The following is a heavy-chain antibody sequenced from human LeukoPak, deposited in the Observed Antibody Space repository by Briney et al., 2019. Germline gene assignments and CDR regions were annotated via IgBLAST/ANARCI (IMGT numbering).Heavy chain of an antibody. J-gene: IGHJ3*02. D-gene: IGHD4-23*01. V-gene: IGHV4-59*01. CDR3: ATLTGGDDAFDI. Sequence: SETLSLTCAVYGGSFSGYYWSWIRQPPGKGLEWIGYIYYSGSTNYNPSLKSRVTISVDTSKNRFSLKLSSVTAADTAVYYCATLTGGDDAFDIWGQGTMVTVSS. CDR1: GGSFSGYY. CDR2: IYYSGST.